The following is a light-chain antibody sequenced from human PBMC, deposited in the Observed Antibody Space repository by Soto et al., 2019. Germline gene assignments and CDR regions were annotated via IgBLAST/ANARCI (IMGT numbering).Light chain of an antibody. CDR2: EVS. J-gene: IGLJ2*01. V-gene: IGLV2-8*01. Sequence: QSALTQPPSASGSPGQSVTISCTGTSSDVGGYNYVSWYQQHPGKAPKLMIYEVSKRPSGVPDRFSGSKSGHTASLPVSGLQAEDEADYYCSSYAGSNNVVFGGGTKLTVL. CDR3: SSYAGSNNVV. CDR1: SSDVGGYNY.